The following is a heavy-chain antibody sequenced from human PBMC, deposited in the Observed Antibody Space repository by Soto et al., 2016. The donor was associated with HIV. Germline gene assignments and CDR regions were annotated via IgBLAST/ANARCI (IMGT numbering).Heavy chain of an antibody. CDR2: VSSTSSYR. Sequence: VQLLESGGGLVKPGGSLRLSCAASGFPFSDYYMSWIRQAPGKGLEWVSYVSSTSSYRNYADYVKGRFTISRDNAKNSVYLHMNSLRAEDTAVYYCARSLTMYAFDIWGRGTMVTVSS. D-gene: IGHD3-10*02. V-gene: IGHV3-11*03. CDR3: ARSLTMYAFDI. J-gene: IGHJ3*02. CDR1: GFPFSDYY.